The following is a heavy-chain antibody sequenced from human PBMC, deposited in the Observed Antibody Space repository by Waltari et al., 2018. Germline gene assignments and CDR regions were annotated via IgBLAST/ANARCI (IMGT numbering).Heavy chain of an antibody. CDR3: ARVARRTYRSPVPGRHYYYGMDV. Sequence: EEQLVESGGGLVQPGDSLRLSCAASGFTFSTYWMNWVRQAPGKGPRGVSRISSDASDTAYADSVKGRFTISRDNAKNTLYLQMNRLRAEDTAVYYCARVARRTYRSPVPGRHYYYGMDVWGQGTTVTVSS. D-gene: IGHD1-1*01. V-gene: IGHV3-74*03. CDR1: GFTFSTYW. J-gene: IGHJ6*02. CDR2: ISSDASDT.